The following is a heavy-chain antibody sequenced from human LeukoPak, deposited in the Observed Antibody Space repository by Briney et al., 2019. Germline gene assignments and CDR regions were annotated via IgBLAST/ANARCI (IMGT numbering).Heavy chain of an antibody. D-gene: IGHD6-19*01. CDR1: GFTFSSYS. CDR2: ISSSSSYI. Sequence: GGSLRLSCAASGFTFSSYSMNWVRQAPGKGLEWVSSISSSSSYIYYADSVKARFTISRDNAKNSLYLQMNSLRAEDTAVYYCARAVAVAGTSDYWGQGTLVTVSS. V-gene: IGHV3-21*01. CDR3: ARAVAVAGTSDY. J-gene: IGHJ4*02.